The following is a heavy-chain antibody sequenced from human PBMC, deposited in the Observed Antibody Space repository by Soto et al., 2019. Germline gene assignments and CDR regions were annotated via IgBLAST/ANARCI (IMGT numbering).Heavy chain of an antibody. CDR3: ACGMIADPGYYYNFMAV. V-gene: IGHV4-34*01. CDR2: INHSGST. J-gene: IGHJ6*03. Sequence: SETLSLTCAVYGGSFSGYYWSWIRQPPGKGLEWIGEINHSGSTNYNPSLKSRVTISVDTSKNQFSLKLSSVTAADTAVYYCACGMIADPGYYYNFMAVWAKGTSVIGSS. CDR1: GGSFSGYY. D-gene: IGHD3-22*01.